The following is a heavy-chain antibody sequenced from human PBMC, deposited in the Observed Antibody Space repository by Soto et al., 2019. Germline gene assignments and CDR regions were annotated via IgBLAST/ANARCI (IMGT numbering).Heavy chain of an antibody. V-gene: IGHV3-30-3*01. CDR2: ISYDGSNK. Sequence: QVQLVESGGGVVQPGRSLRLSCAASGFTFSSYAMHWVRQAPGKGLEWVAVISYDGSNKYYADSVKGRFTISRDNSKNPLNLQMNSVGAEDTAVYYCARDYGNDCGGGCYVGRLSTPYDYWGQGTLVTVSS. CDR1: GFTFSSYA. D-gene: IGHD2-21*02. CDR3: ARDYGNDCGGGCYVGRLSTPYDY. J-gene: IGHJ4*02.